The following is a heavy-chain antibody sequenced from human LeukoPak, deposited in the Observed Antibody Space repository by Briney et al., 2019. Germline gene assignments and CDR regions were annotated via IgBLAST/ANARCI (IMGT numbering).Heavy chain of an antibody. Sequence: TGGSLRLSCAASGFTSSSYSMNWVRQAPGKGLEWVSSISSSSSYIYYADSVKGRFTISRDNAKNSLYLQMDSLRAEDTAVYYCARDRVAAAGTVEWGQGTLVTVSS. CDR3: ARDRVAAAGTVE. J-gene: IGHJ1*01. CDR1: GFTSSSYS. V-gene: IGHV3-21*01. D-gene: IGHD6-13*01. CDR2: ISSSSSYI.